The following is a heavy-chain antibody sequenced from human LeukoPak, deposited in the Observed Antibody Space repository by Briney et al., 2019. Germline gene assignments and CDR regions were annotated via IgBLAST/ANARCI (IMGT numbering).Heavy chain of an antibody. J-gene: IGHJ4*02. CDR1: GYTFTSYG. CDR3: ARDIGYSYGATLPDY. V-gene: IGHV1-18*01. Sequence: GASVKVTCKASGYTFTSYGVSWVRQAPGQGLEWMGWISTYNGNIKYGHKVQGRVTMTTDTSTSTAYMELRSLTSDDTAVYFCARDIGYSYGATLPDYWGQGTLVTVSS. CDR2: ISTYNGNI. D-gene: IGHD5-18*01.